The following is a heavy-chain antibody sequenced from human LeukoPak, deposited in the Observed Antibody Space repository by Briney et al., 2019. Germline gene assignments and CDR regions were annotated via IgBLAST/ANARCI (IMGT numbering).Heavy chain of an antibody. CDR1: GGSFSGYY. CDR3: ARGRPFDI. Sequence: SETLSLTCAVYGGSFSGYYWNWIRQPPGKGLEWIGEINHSGSTNYNPSLKSRVTISVDTSKNQFSLKLSSVTAADTAVYYCARGRPFDIWGQGTMVTVSS. J-gene: IGHJ3*02. CDR2: INHSGST. V-gene: IGHV4-34*01.